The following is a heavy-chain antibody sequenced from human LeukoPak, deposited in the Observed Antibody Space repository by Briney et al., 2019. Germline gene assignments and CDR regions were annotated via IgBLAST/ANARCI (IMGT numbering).Heavy chain of an antibody. D-gene: IGHD5-12*01. Sequence: ASVTVSCKASGYTFTSYDINWVRQATGQGLEWMGLMNPNSGNTGYAQKFQGRVTMTRNTSISTAYMELSSLRSEDTAVYYCPRWVPQDIVATISVYYYGMDVWGQGTTVTVSS. V-gene: IGHV1-8*01. J-gene: IGHJ6*02. CDR3: PRWVPQDIVATISVYYYGMDV. CDR1: GYTFTSYD. CDR2: MNPNSGNT.